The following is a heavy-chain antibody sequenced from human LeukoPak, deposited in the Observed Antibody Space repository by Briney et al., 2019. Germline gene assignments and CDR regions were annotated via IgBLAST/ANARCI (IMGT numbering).Heavy chain of an antibody. CDR2: IYSGGST. V-gene: IGHV3-66*01. D-gene: IGHD3-10*01. Sequence: GGSLRLSCAASGFTFSSYEMNWVRQAPGKGLEWVSVIYSGGSTYYADSVKGRFTISRDNSKNTLYLQMNSLRAEDTAVYYCARSLWFGEVYRNYFDYWGQGTLVTVSS. J-gene: IGHJ4*02. CDR1: GFTFSSYE. CDR3: ARSLWFGEVYRNYFDY.